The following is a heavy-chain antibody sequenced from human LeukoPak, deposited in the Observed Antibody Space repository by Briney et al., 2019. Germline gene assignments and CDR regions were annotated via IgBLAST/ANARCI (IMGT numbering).Heavy chain of an antibody. V-gene: IGHV3-23*01. CDR3: AKDVTIVVVTYFDY. CDR1: GFTFSSYA. CDR2: ISGSGGST. D-gene: IGHD2-21*02. J-gene: IGHJ4*02. Sequence: GGSLRLSCAASGFTFSSYAMSWVRQATGKGLEWVSAISGSGGSTYYADSVKGRFTISRDNSKNTLYLQMNSLRAEDTAVYYCAKDVTIVVVTYFDYWGQGTLVTVSS.